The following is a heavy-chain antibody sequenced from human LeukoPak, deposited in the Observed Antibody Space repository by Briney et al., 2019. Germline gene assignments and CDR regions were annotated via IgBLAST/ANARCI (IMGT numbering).Heavy chain of an antibody. V-gene: IGHV3-23*01. Sequence: PGGSLRLSCAASGFTFSSFAMSWVRQAPGKGLEWVSAISGSDRTYYADSVKGRFTISRDNSKNTLYLQMNSLRAEDTAIYYCAKGVRFLDWWILDYWGQGSLVTVSS. CDR1: GFTFSSFA. CDR3: AKGVRFLDWWILDY. J-gene: IGHJ4*02. CDR2: ISGSDRT. D-gene: IGHD3-9*01.